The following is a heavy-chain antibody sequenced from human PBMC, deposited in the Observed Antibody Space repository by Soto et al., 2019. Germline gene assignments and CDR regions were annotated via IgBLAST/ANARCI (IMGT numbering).Heavy chain of an antibody. V-gene: IGHV3-66*01. CDR3: ARDPGDRNGMSG. J-gene: IGHJ6*02. CDR1: GFTVSDDY. CDR2: IYSGGGR. Sequence: EVQVVESGGDLVQPGGSLRLSCAASGFTVSDDYMNWVRQAPGKGLEWVSVIYSGGGRYYADSVKGRFTISRDNSKNMVYLQMSSLRAEDTAGYYCARDPGDRNGMSGWGQGTTVTVSS. D-gene: IGHD1-26*01.